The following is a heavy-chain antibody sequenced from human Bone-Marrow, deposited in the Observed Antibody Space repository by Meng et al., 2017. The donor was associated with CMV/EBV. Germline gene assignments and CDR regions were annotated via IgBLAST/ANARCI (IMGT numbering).Heavy chain of an antibody. Sequence: SETLSLTCAVSGDSVSSTSAAWNWIRQSASRGLEWLGRTYYRSKWYNDYSVSVKSRISINSDTSKNQFSLQLSSVTPEDTAVYYCARADSGGRRFDYWGQGTEVTVSS. D-gene: IGHD6-19*01. CDR3: ARADSGGRRFDY. V-gene: IGHV6-1*01. CDR1: GDSVSSTSAA. J-gene: IGHJ4*02. CDR2: TYYRSKWYN.